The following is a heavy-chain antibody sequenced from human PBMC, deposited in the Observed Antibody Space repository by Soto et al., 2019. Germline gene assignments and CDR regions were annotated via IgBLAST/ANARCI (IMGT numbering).Heavy chain of an antibody. CDR3: ARDSAYCSSTSCYPGPIDY. V-gene: IGHV4-31*03. D-gene: IGHD2-2*01. CDR1: GGSISSGGYY. Sequence: QVQLQESGPGLVKPSQTLSLTCTVSGGSISSGGYYWSWIRQHPGKGLEWIGYIYYSGSTYYNPYLKSRVTISVDTSKNQFSLKLSSVTAADTAVYYCARDSAYCSSTSCYPGPIDYWGQGTLVTVSS. CDR2: IYYSGST. J-gene: IGHJ4*02.